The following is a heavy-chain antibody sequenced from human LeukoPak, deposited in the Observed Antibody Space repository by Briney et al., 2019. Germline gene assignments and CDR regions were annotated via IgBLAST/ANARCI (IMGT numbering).Heavy chain of an antibody. CDR2: IYYSGSI. CDR3: ARVAAAGTFDY. Sequence: SETLSLTCTVSGGSISSGDYYWSWIRQPPGKGLEWIGYIYYSGSIYYNSSLKSRVTISLDTSKNQFSLKLSSVTAADTAVYYCARVAAAGTFDYWGQGTLVTVSS. J-gene: IGHJ4*02. CDR1: GGSISSGDYY. V-gene: IGHV4-30-4*08. D-gene: IGHD6-13*01.